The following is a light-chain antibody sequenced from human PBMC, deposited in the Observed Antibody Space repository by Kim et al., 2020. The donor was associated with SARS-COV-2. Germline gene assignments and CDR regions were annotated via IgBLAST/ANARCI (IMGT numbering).Light chain of an antibody. CDR1: QSISSY. CDR3: QQSYSTPLT. CDR2: AAS. J-gene: IGKJ4*01. Sequence: DIQMTQSPSSLSVSVGDRVTITCRASQSISSYLNWYQQKPGKAPKLLIYAASSLQSGVPSRFSGSGSGTDVTLTISSLQPEDFATYYCQQSYSTPLTFGGGTKVDIK. V-gene: IGKV1-39*01.